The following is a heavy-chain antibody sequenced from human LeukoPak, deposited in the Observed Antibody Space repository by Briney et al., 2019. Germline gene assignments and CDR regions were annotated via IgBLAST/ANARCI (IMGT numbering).Heavy chain of an antibody. CDR2: IYYSGST. Sequence: SETLSLTCTVSGGSISSYYWSWIRQPPGKGLEWIGYIYYSGSTNYNPSLKSRVTISVDTSKNQFSLKLSSVTAADTAVYYCARSRPDSSGWYAWDYWGQGTLVTVSS. J-gene: IGHJ4*02. V-gene: IGHV4-59*01. CDR1: GGSISSYY. D-gene: IGHD6-19*01. CDR3: ARSRPDSSGWYAWDY.